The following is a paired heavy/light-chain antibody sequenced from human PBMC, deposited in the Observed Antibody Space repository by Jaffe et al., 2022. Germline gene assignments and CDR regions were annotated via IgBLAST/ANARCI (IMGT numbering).Light chain of an antibody. CDR3: MTWYYNTWE. J-gene: IGLJ2*01. CDR2: YKSDSDK. V-gene: IGLV5-45*01. Sequence: QAVLSQPVSFSASPGASASLTCTLRSDFNVDLYRIHWYQQKAGSPPQFLLWYKSDSDKYRGPGVPSRFSGSTDASANAGILVISGLQSADEADYYCMTWYYNTWELGGGTKLTVL. CDR1: SDFNVDLYR.
Heavy chain of an antibody. D-gene: IGHD3-16*01. CDR2: INPGGDSI. J-gene: IGHJ3*01. CDR3: ARGGGDL. Sequence: DVQLVESGGELVQPGRSLRLSCVASGFTLSPHDMNWVRQAPGKGLEWVSYINPGGDSINYAESVRGRFTISRDNAENSVFLQMNSLRVEDTATYYCARGGGDLWGQGTMVTVSS. CDR1: GFTLSPHD. V-gene: IGHV3-48*03.